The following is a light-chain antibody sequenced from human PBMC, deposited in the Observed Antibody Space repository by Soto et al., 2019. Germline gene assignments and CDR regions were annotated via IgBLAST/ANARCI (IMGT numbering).Light chain of an antibody. CDR1: QSVSSSY. V-gene: IGKV3D-20*02. J-gene: IGKJ3*01. Sequence: EIVLTQSPATLSLSPGERATLSCRASQSVSSSYLAWYQQKPGQAPRLLIYGASSRATGIPARFSGSGSGTDFTLTISSLEPEDFAVYYCQQRSNWPTFGPGTKVDIK. CDR2: GAS. CDR3: QQRSNWPT.